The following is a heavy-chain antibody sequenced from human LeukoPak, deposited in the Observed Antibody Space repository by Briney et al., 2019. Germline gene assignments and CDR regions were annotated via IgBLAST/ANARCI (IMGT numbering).Heavy chain of an antibody. CDR1: GFTFSSYW. Sequence: GGSLRLSCAASGFTFSSYWMSWVRQAPGKGLEWVANIKQDGSEKYYVDSVKGRFTISRDNAKNSLYLQMNSLRAEDTAVYYCARVLDRPYVSSWYGDYYYGMDVWGQGTTVTVSS. D-gene: IGHD6-13*01. J-gene: IGHJ6*01. V-gene: IGHV3-7*01. CDR2: IKQDGSEK. CDR3: ARVLDRPYVSSWYGDYYYGMDV.